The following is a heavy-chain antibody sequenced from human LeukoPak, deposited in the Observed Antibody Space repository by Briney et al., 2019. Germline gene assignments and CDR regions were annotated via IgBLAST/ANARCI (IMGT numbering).Heavy chain of an antibody. CDR3: ARDSDFWSGYYYFDY. CDR1: GGSISRADYY. J-gene: IGHJ4*02. V-gene: IGHV4-30-4*08. D-gene: IGHD3-3*01. CDR2: IYYSGST. Sequence: PSETLSLTCTVPGGSISRADYYWSWIRQPPGKGLEWIGYIYYSGSTYYNPSLKSRATISIDTSKNQFSLKLSSVTAADTAVYYCARDSDFWSGYYYFDYWGQGTLVTVSS.